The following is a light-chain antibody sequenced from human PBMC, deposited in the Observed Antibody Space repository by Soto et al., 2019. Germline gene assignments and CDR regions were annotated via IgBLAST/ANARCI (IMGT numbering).Light chain of an antibody. Sequence: IQMTQSPSSLSAAVKDRVIITFRSSQSISNHLNWYQQKPGKAPKLLIFAASSLQSGVPSRFSGSRSGPDFTLTISSLQHEDFATYYCQQSYSSPPTFGQGTKVDIK. V-gene: IGKV1-39*01. CDR3: QQSYSSPPT. CDR1: QSISNH. CDR2: AAS. J-gene: IGKJ1*01.